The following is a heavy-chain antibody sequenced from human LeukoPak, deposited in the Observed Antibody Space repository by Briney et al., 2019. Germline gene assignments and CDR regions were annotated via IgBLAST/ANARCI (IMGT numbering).Heavy chain of an antibody. CDR3: ARVPLELWTEDY. D-gene: IGHD5-18*01. J-gene: IGHJ4*02. Sequence: SETLSLTCTVSGGSISSYYWSWIRQPPGKGLEWIGYIYYSGSTNYNPSLKSRVTMSVDTSKNQFSLKLSSVTAADTAVYYCARVPLELWTEDYWGQGTPVTVSS. CDR1: GGSISSYY. CDR2: IYYSGST. V-gene: IGHV4-59*01.